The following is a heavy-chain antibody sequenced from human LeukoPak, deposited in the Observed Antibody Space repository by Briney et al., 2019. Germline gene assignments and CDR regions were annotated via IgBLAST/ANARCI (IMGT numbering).Heavy chain of an antibody. CDR3: ARGTITTVTDS. D-gene: IGHD4-17*01. V-gene: IGHV4-4*02. CDR2: IYLRGNA. Sequence: PSETLSLTCAISGGSISSSNWWTWVRQPPGKGLEWVGEIYLRGNANYNPSLESRVAISVDESKTQLSLRLEPVTAADTAVYYCARGTITTVTDSWGPGTLVTVSS. CDR1: GGSISSSNW. J-gene: IGHJ4*02.